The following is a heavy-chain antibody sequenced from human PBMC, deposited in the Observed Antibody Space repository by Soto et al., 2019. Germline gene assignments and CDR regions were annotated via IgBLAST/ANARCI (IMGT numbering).Heavy chain of an antibody. V-gene: IGHV3-66*01. D-gene: IGHD3-16*01. CDR1: GFTVSSNY. Sequence: PGGSLRLSCAASGFTVSSNYMSWVRQAPGKGLEWVSVIYSGGSTYYADSVKGRFTISRDNSKNTLYLQMNSLRAEDTAVYYCASRVGGGYYYYYMDVWGKGTTVTVSS. CDR3: ASRVGGGYYYYYMDV. CDR2: IYSGGST. J-gene: IGHJ6*03.